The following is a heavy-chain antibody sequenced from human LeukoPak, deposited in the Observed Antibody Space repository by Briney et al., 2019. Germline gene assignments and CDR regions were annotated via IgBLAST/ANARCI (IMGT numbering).Heavy chain of an antibody. J-gene: IGHJ4*02. CDR1: GDSVSSNSAA. Sequence: SQTLSLTCASSGDSVSSNSAAWNWIRQSPSRGLEWLGRTYYRSKWYNDYAVSVKSRITINPDTSKNQFSLQLNSVTPEDTAVYYCARLLLKGGEMATIYYFDYWGQGTLVTVSS. V-gene: IGHV6-1*01. CDR2: TYYRSKWYN. CDR3: ARLLLKGGEMATIYYFDY. D-gene: IGHD5-24*01.